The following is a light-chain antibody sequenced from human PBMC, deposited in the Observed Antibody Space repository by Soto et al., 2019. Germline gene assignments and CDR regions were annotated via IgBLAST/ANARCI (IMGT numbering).Light chain of an antibody. CDR1: SSDVGGYNY. J-gene: IGLJ2*01. V-gene: IGLV2-14*01. CDR3: SSYTSSSALV. CDR2: EVS. Sequence: QSALTQPASVSGSPGQSITISCTGTSSDVGGYNYVSWYQQHPGKAPKLIIFEVSNRPSGVSNRFSASKSGNTASLTISGLQAEDEADYYCSSYTSSSALVFGGGTKLTVL.